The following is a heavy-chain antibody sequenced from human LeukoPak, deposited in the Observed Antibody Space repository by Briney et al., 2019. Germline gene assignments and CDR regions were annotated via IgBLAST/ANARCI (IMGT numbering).Heavy chain of an antibody. J-gene: IGHJ4*02. CDR3: ARDLRGYSYGFINY. CDR1: GYTFTGYY. CDR2: INPNSGGT. D-gene: IGHD5-18*01. V-gene: IGHV1-2*02. Sequence: APVKVSCKASGYTFTGYYMHWVRQAPGQGLEWMGWINPNSGGTNYAQKFQGRVTMTRDTSISTAYMELSRLRSDDTAVYYCARDLRGYSYGFINYWGQGTLVTVSS.